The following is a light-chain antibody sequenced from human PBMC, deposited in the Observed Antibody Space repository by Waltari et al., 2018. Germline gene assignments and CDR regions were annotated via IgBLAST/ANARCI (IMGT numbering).Light chain of an antibody. CDR1: GSDIGAFTY. Sequence: QSALTQPASVSGSPRQSLTISCTGPGSDIGAFTYVSWSQQHPGKAPTLIIFGVSDRHSGISNRFSGSKSGNTASLTISGLQAEDEADYYCTSFTRAKTWVFGGGTKVTVL. CDR3: TSFTRAKTWV. CDR2: GVS. J-gene: IGLJ3*02. V-gene: IGLV2-14*03.